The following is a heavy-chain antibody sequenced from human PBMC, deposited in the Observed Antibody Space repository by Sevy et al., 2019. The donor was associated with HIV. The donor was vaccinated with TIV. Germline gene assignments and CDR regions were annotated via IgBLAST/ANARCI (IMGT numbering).Heavy chain of an antibody. CDR2: IRSKLYGGTT. D-gene: IGHD3-10*01. J-gene: IGHJ5*02. V-gene: IGHV3-49*03. CDR3: SRDRYGSQSYAADH. Sequence: GGSLRLSCSASGFSFDNYVMNWFRQAPGKGLEWVGFIRSKLYGGTTEYAASVKGRFTISRDDSTSIAYLQMNSLKTEDSGVYYCSRDRYGSQSYAADHWGQGTLVTVSS. CDR1: GFSFDNYV.